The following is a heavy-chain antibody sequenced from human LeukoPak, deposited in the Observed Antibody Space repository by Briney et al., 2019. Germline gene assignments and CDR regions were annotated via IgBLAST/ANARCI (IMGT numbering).Heavy chain of an antibody. V-gene: IGHV4-34*01. Sequence: SETLSLTCAVFGESFRGYYWSWIRQSPGKGLEWIGEINQSGSTNYNPSLKSRVTTSVDTSKNQFSLKLSSVTAADTAVYYCARRRAYSSAWAHWHFDLWGRGTPVTVSS. CDR1: GESFRGYY. D-gene: IGHD6-19*01. CDR2: INQSGST. CDR3: ARRRAYSSAWAHWHFDL. J-gene: IGHJ2*01.